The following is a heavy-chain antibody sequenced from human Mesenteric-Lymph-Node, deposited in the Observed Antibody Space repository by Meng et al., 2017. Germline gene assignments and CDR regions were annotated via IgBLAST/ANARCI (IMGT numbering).Heavy chain of an antibody. D-gene: IGHD3-10*01. Sequence: GESLKISCAASGFTFSSYAMHWVRQAPGKGLERVAVISYDGSNKYYADSVKGRFTISRDNSKNTLYLQMNSLRAEDTAVYYCAKQRSVLLWFGESPLHWWGHGTLVTVSS. J-gene: IGHJ4*01. CDR1: GFTFSSYA. V-gene: IGHV3-30*04. CDR2: ISYDGSNK. CDR3: AKQRSVLLWFGESPLHW.